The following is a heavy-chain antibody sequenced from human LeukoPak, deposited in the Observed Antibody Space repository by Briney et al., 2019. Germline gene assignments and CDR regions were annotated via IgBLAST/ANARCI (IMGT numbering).Heavy chain of an antibody. CDR3: TKRGAYYVDY. V-gene: IGHV3-23*01. Sequence: GGSLRLSCAASGLTFGTSAMSWVRQTPEKGLEWVSTITSGDGSPYYADSVKGRFTISRDNSNNMLYLQMNSLRAEDTAVYYCTKRGAYYVDYWGRGIPVTVS. CDR1: GLTFGTSA. CDR2: ITSGDGSP. D-gene: IGHD3-16*01. J-gene: IGHJ4*02.